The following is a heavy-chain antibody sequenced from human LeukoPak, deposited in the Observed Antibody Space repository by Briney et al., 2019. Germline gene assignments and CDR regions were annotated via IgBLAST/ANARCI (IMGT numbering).Heavy chain of an antibody. J-gene: IGHJ3*01. D-gene: IGHD3-3*01. CDR1: GFNSADCS. Sequence: PGGSLRLSCVVSGFNSADCSINWVRQAPGKGLEWIGFIRSKAFGGTTELATSVQGRFAISRDDSKRTAYLEITSLKTEDTAVYYCSRDPRYYDSLNGYPFDLWGQGTLVTVSS. CDR3: SRDPRYYDSLNGYPFDL. CDR2: IRSKAFGGTT. V-gene: IGHV3-49*04.